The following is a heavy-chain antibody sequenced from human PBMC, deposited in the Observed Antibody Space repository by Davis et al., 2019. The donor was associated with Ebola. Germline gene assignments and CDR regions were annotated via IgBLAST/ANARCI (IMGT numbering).Heavy chain of an antibody. CDR3: ARHGGESGYDY. CDR1: GGSFSGYY. D-gene: IGHD2-21*01. Sequence: SETLSLTCAVSGGSFSGYYWSWIRQPPGKGLEWIGEINHSGSTNYNPSLKSRVTISVDTSKNQFSLKLSSVTAADTAVYYCARHGGESGYDYWGQGTLVTVSS. V-gene: IGHV4-34*01. CDR2: INHSGST. J-gene: IGHJ4*02.